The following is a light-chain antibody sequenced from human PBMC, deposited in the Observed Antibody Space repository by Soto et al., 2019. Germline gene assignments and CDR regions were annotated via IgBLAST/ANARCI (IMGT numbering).Light chain of an antibody. J-gene: IGKJ5*01. CDR2: GAS. Sequence: IVLKQSPSTPSVSPGKQTTHPCRASQSISSYLAWYQQKPGKAPRLLIYGASSRATGVPARFSGSGSGTEFTLTISSLQSEDFAVYCCQQYNNWPLTFGPGTRLEIK. CDR3: QQYNNWPLT. V-gene: IGKV3D-15*01. CDR1: QSISSY.